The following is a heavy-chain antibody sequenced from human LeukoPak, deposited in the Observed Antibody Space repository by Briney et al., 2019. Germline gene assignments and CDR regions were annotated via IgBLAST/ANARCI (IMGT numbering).Heavy chain of an antibody. V-gene: IGHV4-39*07. CDR1: GGSISSSSYY. Sequence: SETLSLTCSVSGGSISSSSYYWGWIRQPPGKGLEWIGNIYYSGSTYYNPSLKSRVTISVDTSKNQFSLKLSSVTAADTAVYYCARDYQDYYYMDVWGKGTTVTVSS. J-gene: IGHJ6*03. CDR3: ARDYQDYYYMDV. D-gene: IGHD3-16*02. CDR2: IYYSGST.